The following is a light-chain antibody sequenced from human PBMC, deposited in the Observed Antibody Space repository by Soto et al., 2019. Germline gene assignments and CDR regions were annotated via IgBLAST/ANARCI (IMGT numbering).Light chain of an antibody. CDR1: QSVSSN. V-gene: IGKV3-15*01. CDR3: QQYNNWPPTWT. J-gene: IGKJ1*01. Sequence: EIVMTQSPATLSVSPGERATLSCRASQSVSSNLAWYQQKPGQAPRLLIYGASTRATGIPARFSGSGSGTEVTLTFSSLQSEDFAVYYCQQYNNWPPTWTFGQGTKVEIK. CDR2: GAS.